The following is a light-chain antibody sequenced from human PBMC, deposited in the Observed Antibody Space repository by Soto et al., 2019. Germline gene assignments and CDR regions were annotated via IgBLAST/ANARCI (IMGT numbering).Light chain of an antibody. CDR3: QKYNSAPIT. CDR1: QGINNN. Sequence: DIQMTQSPSSLSASVGDRVTITCRASQGINNNLAWYQQKPGKVPKLLIYAASTLQSGVPTRFSGSGSGTYFTITISSLQPEDVATYYWQKYNSAPITFGQGTKLEIK. J-gene: IGKJ5*01. CDR2: AAS. V-gene: IGKV1-27*01.